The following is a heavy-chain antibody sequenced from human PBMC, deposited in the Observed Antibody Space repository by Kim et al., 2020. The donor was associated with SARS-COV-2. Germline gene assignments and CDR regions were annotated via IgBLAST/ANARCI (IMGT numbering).Heavy chain of an antibody. Sequence: GGSLRLSCSASGFTFSRYAVHWVRQAPGKAMEWVSVIASDGSNERYADSVKGRFTISRDNSKNTLYLQMNSLRLEDTAVYYCAKMGSNWFDPWGQGTQVTVSS. CDR3: AKMGSNWFDP. D-gene: IGHD1-26*01. V-gene: IGHV3-30*18. J-gene: IGHJ5*02. CDR2: IASDGSNE. CDR1: GFTFSRYA.